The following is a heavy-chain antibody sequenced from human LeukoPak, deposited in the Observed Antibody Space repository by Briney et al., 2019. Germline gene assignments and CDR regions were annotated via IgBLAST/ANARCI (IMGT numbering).Heavy chain of an antibody. J-gene: IGHJ4*02. Sequence: ASVKVSCKASGYTFISHYLYWVRQAPGQGLEWMGWINPNSGGTNYAQKFQGRVTMTRDTSISTAYMELSRLRSDDTAVYYCARVGTMVRGVIMVPPYYFDYWGQGTLVTVSS. V-gene: IGHV1-2*02. CDR3: ARVGTMVRGVIMVPPYYFDY. CDR2: INPNSGGT. D-gene: IGHD3-10*01. CDR1: GYTFISHY.